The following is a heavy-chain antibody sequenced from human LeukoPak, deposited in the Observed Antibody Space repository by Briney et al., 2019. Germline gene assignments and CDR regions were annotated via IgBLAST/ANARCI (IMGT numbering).Heavy chain of an antibody. V-gene: IGHV1-2*04. J-gene: IGHJ6*03. D-gene: IGHD5-18*01. CDR2: INPNSGGT. Sequence: ASVKVSCTASGYTFTGYYMHWVRQAPGQGLEWMGWINPNSGGTNYAQKFQGWVTMTRDTSISTAYMELRSLGSDDTAVYYCARDQWIQLCCYYMDVWGKGTTVTVSS. CDR3: ARDQWIQLCCYYMDV. CDR1: GYTFTGYY.